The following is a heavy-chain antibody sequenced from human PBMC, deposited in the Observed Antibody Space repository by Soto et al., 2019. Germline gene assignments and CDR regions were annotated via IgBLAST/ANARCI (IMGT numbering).Heavy chain of an antibody. V-gene: IGHV3-11*01. CDR3: ARDLFVTTSNPAFDI. D-gene: IGHD4-17*01. CDR1: GFTFSDYY. Sequence: GGSLRLSCAASGFTFSDYYMSWIRQAPGKGLEWVSYISSSGSTIYYADSVKGRFTISRDNAKNSLYLQMNSLRAEDTAVYYCARDLFVTTSNPAFDIWGQGTMVTVSS. CDR2: ISSSGSTI. J-gene: IGHJ3*02.